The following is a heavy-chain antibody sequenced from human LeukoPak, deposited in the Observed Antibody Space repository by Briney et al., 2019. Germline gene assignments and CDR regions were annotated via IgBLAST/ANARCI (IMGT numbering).Heavy chain of an antibody. J-gene: IGHJ4*02. CDR1: GGSISSSSYY. V-gene: IGHV4-39*02. CDR2: IYYSGST. Sequence: SETLSLTCTVSGGSISSSSYYWGWIRQPPGKGLEWIGSIYYSGSTYYNPSLKSRVTISVDTSKNQFSLKLSSVTAADTAVYYCARERLVRRYYFDYWGQGTLVTVSS. D-gene: IGHD3-10*01. CDR3: ARERLVRRYYFDY.